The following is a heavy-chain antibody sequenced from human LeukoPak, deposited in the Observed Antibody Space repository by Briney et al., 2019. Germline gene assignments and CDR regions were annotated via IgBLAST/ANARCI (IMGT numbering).Heavy chain of an antibody. V-gene: IGHV3-23*01. CDR2: IGDNGGTT. CDR1: GFTFSNYA. D-gene: IGHD5-24*01. J-gene: IGHJ4*02. Sequence: GGSLRLSCAASGFTFSNYAMSWVRQAPGQGLEWVSVIGDNGGTTFYADSVKGRFTISRDNSKNTLFLQMNSLRAEDTAIYYCVKDRDGYPYYFDYWGQGTLVTVSS. CDR3: VKDRDGYPYYFDY.